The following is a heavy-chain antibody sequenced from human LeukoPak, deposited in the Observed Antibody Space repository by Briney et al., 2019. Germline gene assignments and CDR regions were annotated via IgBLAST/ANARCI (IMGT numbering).Heavy chain of an antibody. D-gene: IGHD5-18*01. CDR2: IYYSGST. Sequence: SETLSLTCTVSGGSISSYYWSWIRQPPGKGLEWIGYIYYSGSTNYNPSLKSRVTISVDTSKNQFSLKLSSVTAADTAVYYWAGTWIQQGDAFDIWGQGTMVTVSS. CDR1: GGSISSYY. CDR3: AGTWIQQGDAFDI. V-gene: IGHV4-59*01. J-gene: IGHJ3*02.